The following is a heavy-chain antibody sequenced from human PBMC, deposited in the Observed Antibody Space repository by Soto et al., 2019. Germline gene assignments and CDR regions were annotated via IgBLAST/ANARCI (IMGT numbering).Heavy chain of an antibody. CDR1: GGSISSYY. CDR2: IYYSGST. V-gene: IGHV4-59*01. Sequence: SETLSLTCTVSGGSISSYYWSWIRQPPGKGLEWIGYIYYSGSTNYNPSLKSRVTISVDTSKNQFSLKLSSVTAADTAVYYCASTPGERWLLEPLVGQQPCPRYYYYGMDVWGQGTTGTVSS. D-gene: IGHD6-13*01. J-gene: IGHJ6*02. CDR3: ASTPGERWLLEPLVGQQPCPRYYYYGMDV.